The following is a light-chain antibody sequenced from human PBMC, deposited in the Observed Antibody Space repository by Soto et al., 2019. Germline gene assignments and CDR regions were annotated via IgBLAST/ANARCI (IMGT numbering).Light chain of an antibody. CDR2: GNS. V-gene: IGLV1-40*01. CDR1: SSNIGAGYD. J-gene: IGLJ3*02. Sequence: QSALTQPPSVSGAPGQRVTISCTASSSNIGAGYDVHWYQQLPGTAPKLLIYGNSNRPSGVPDRFSGSKSGTSASLAITGLQAEDDADYYCQSYDSSLSVGVFGGGTKVTVL. CDR3: QSYDSSLSVGV.